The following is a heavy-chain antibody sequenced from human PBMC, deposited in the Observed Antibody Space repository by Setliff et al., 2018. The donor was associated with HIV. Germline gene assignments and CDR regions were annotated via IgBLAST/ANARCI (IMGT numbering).Heavy chain of an antibody. CDR3: AKIPHTGDSALDV. J-gene: IGHJ3*01. V-gene: IGHV3-30*18. D-gene: IGHD7-27*01. CDR2: ISYDGSKK. Sequence: PGGSLRLSCAASGFTFSSYGMHWVRQAPGKGLEWVSLISYDGSKKYYADSVKGRFSISRDNPKNTVYLQMNSLRPEDTALYYCAKIPHTGDSALDVWGQGTMVTVSS. CDR1: GFTFSSYG.